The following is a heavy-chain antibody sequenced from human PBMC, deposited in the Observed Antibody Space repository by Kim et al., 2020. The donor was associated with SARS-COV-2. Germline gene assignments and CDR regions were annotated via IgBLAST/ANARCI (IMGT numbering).Heavy chain of an antibody. V-gene: IGHV4-39*01. CDR2: IYYSGST. D-gene: IGHD2-21*02. CDR1: GGSISSSSYY. J-gene: IGHJ4*02. CDR3: ARQRSGVVTAIQKKDTVYYFDY. Sequence: SETLSLTCTVSGGSISSSSYYWGWIRQPPGKGLEWIGSIYYSGSTYYNPSLKSRVTISVDTSKNQFSLKLSSVTAADTAVYYCARQRSGVVTAIQKKDTVYYFDYWGQGTLVTVSS.